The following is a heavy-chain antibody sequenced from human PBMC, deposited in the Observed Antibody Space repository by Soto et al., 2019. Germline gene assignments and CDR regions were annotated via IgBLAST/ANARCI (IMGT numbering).Heavy chain of an antibody. J-gene: IGHJ3*02. CDR1: GYTFTSYY. CDR2: INPSGGST. Sequence: GASVKVSCKASGYTFTSYYMHWVRQAPGQGLEWMGIINPSGGSTSYAQKFQGRVTMTRDTSTSTVYMELSSLRSEDTAVYYCARGGVPMGYYYDSSGAGPIWGQGTMVTVSS. CDR3: ARGGVPMGYYYDSSGAGPI. V-gene: IGHV1-46*01. D-gene: IGHD3-22*01.